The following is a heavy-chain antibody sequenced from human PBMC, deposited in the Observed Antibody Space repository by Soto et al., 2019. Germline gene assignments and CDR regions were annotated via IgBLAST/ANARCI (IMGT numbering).Heavy chain of an antibody. CDR1: GFSLSTSRMG. CDR3: ANRNPSHYGLDV. D-gene: IGHD1-1*01. Sequence: QITLKESGPTLVKPTQTLTLTCTFSGFSLSTSRMGVGWIRQPPGKALEWLALIYWDDDERYSPSLKSRLTITKDTSKKQVVLTMTNMDPVDTDTYYCANRNPSHYGLDVWGQGTTVTVSS. V-gene: IGHV2-5*02. J-gene: IGHJ6*02. CDR2: IYWDDDE.